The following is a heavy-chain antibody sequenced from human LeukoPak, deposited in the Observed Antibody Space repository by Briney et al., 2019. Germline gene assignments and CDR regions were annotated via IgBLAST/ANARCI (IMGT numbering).Heavy chain of an antibody. CDR3: ATDQGLDLAVAGAPFDY. J-gene: IGHJ4*02. CDR2: FDPEDGET. V-gene: IGHV1-24*01. Sequence: ASVTVSCTVSGYTHTELSMHWVRQAPGKGLEWMGGFDPEDGETIYAQKFQGRVTMTEDTSTDTAYMELSSLRSEDTAVYYCATDQGLDLAVAGAPFDYWGQGTLVTVSS. CDR1: GYTHTELS. D-gene: IGHD6-19*01.